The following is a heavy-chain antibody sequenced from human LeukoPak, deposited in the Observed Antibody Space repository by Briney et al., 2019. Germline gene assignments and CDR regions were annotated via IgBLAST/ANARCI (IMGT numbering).Heavy chain of an antibody. CDR2: IYYSGNT. V-gene: IGHV4-59*01. CDR1: GGSFSGYY. J-gene: IGHJ4*02. CDR3: ARGELVFDY. D-gene: IGHD1-26*01. Sequence: SETLSLTCAVYGGSFSGYYWSWIRQPPGKGLEWIGYIYYSGNTNYNPSLKSRVTISVDTSKNQFSLRLTSVTAADTAVYYCARGELVFDYWGQGTLVTVSS.